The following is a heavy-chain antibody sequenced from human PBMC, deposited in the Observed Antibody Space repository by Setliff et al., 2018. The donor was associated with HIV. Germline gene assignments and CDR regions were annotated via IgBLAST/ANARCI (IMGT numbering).Heavy chain of an antibody. J-gene: IGHJ4*02. V-gene: IGHV4-59*01. CDR2: IYYSGMT. CDR3: AREAYSSSSVEI. Sequence: PSETLSLTCSVSGGSISSYYWSWIRQPPGKGLEWIGDIYYSGMTNYNPSLQSRVTISLDTSKNQFSLKVNSVTAADTAVYYCAREAYSSSSVEIWGQGTLVTVSS. CDR1: GGSISSYY. D-gene: IGHD6-13*01.